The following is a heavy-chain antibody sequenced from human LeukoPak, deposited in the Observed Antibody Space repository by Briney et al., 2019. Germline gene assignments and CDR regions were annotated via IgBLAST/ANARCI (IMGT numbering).Heavy chain of an antibody. J-gene: IGHJ4*02. V-gene: IGHV3-30*18. CDR1: GFPFSNHG. Sequence: PGGCLRLSCAASGFPFSNHGMHWVRQAPGKGLEWVAVIAYDGRNKYYADSVKGRFTISRDNSQHTLSLQMNSLRAEDTAVYYCVKDGDDSGWNYFDYWGQGTLVTVSS. D-gene: IGHD6-19*01. CDR3: VKDGDDSGWNYFDY. CDR2: IAYDGRNK.